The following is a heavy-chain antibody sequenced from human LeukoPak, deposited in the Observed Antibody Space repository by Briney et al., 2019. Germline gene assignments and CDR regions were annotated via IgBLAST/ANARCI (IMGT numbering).Heavy chain of an antibody. J-gene: IGHJ3*02. CDR2: IYSGGST. D-gene: IGHD2-2*01. CDR1: GFTVSSNY. Sequence: GGSLRLSCAASGFTVSSNYMSWVRQAPGKGLDGVSVIYSGGSTYYADSVKGRFTISRDNSKNTLYLQMNSLRAEDTAVYYCAREGYCSSTSCYLDAFDIWGQGTMVTVSS. V-gene: IGHV3-66*01. CDR3: AREGYCSSTSCYLDAFDI.